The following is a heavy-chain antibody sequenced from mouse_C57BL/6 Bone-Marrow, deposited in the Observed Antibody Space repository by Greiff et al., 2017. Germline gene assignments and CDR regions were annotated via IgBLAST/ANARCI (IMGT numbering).Heavy chain of an antibody. J-gene: IGHJ4*01. CDR2: IYPGSGNT. CDR1: GYTFTDYY. V-gene: IGHV1-76*01. CDR3: AGGDQGSDMDY. Sequence: VQLQQSGAELVRPGASVKLSCKASGYTFTDYYINWVKQRPGQGLEWIARIYPGSGNTYYNEKFKGKATLTAEKSSSTAYMQLSSLTSEDSAVDCCAGGDQGSDMDYWGQGTSVTVSS. D-gene: IGHD3-2*02.